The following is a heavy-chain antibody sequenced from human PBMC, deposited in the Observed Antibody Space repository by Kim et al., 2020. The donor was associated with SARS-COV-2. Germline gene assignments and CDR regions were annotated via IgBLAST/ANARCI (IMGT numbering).Heavy chain of an antibody. J-gene: IGHJ3*02. D-gene: IGHD1-26*01. CDR3: ARVSPGGVGATTDDAFDI. Sequence: KSRVTISVDTSKNQFSLKLSSVTAADTAVYYCARVSPGGVGATTDDAFDIWGQGTMVTVSS. V-gene: IGHV4-59*01.